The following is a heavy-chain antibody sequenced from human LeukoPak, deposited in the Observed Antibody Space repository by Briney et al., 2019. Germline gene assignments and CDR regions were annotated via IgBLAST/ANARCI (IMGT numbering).Heavy chain of an antibody. CDR2: IYYSGST. CDR1: GGSISSSSYY. D-gene: IGHD3-10*01. V-gene: IGHV4-39*07. J-gene: IGHJ4*02. Sequence: SETLSLTCTVSGGSISSSSYYWGWIRRSPGKGLEWIGSIYYSGSTYNNPSLKSPVTISVDTSKNQFSLKLSSVTAADTAVYYCARSFSGSYYFDYWGQGTLVTVSS. CDR3: ARSFSGSYYFDY.